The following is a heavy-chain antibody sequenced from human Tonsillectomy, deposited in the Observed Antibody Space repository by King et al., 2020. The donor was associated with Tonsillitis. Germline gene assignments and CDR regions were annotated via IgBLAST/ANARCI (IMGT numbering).Heavy chain of an antibody. V-gene: IGHV2-5*02. J-gene: IGHJ1*01. D-gene: IGHD3-9*01. CDR2: IYWDDDK. CDR1: GFSLSTSGVG. CDR3: ALLTAAEYFQH. Sequence: TLKESGPTLVKPTQTLTLTCTFSGFSLSTSGVGVGWIRQPPGKALEWLALIYWDDDKRYSPSLKSRLTITKDTSKNHVALTMTNMDPVDTATYYCALLTAAEYFQHWGQGTLVTVSP.